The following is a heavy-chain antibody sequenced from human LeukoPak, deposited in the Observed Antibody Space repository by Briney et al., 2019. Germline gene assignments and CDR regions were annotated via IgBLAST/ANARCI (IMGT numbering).Heavy chain of an antibody. CDR3: AKGRHYYGSGSYLDS. Sequence: TGGSLRLSCAASGFTFSSHAMNWVRQAPGKGLEWVSAISGSGSTTYYADSVKGRFTISRDKSKHTLYLQMNSLRAEDTAIYYCAKGRHYYGSGSYLDSWGQGTLVTVSS. CDR2: ISGSGSTT. CDR1: GFTFSSHA. D-gene: IGHD3-10*01. J-gene: IGHJ4*02. V-gene: IGHV3-23*01.